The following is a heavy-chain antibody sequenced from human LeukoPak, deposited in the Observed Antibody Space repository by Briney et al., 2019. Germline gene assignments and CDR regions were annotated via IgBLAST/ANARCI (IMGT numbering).Heavy chain of an antibody. CDR1: GGSISSYY. CDR3: ASGNIWFGELLYDC. V-gene: IGHV4-4*07. CDR2: IYTSGST. D-gene: IGHD3-10*01. J-gene: IGHJ4*02. Sequence: SQTLSLTCTVAGGSISSYYWSWIRQPAGKGLEWIGRIYTSGSTNYNPSLKSRVTMSVDPSKNQFSLKLSSVTAADTAVYYCASGNIWFGELLYDCWGQGTLVTVSS.